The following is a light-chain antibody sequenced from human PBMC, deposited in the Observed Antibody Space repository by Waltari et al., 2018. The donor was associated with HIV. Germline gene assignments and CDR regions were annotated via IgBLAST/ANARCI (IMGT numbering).Light chain of an antibody. J-gene: IGLJ2*01. CDR1: SRDIGRYNF. V-gene: IGLV2-8*01. Sequence: QSALTQPPSASGPPGQSVTISCTGTSRDIGRYNFVSWYQVRPDSVPKRIIFEVTKPPSGVPVRFSGSKSGNTASLTVSGLQTDDEADYYCSSYASNNTFVVFGGGTKLTVL. CDR3: SSYASNNTFVV. CDR2: EVT.